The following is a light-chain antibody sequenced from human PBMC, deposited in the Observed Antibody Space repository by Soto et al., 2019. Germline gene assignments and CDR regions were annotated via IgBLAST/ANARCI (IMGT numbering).Light chain of an antibody. J-gene: IGLJ2*01. CDR3: AAWDDSLNGLV. Sequence: QAVVTQPPSASGTPGQRVTISCSGSSSTIGSNTVNWYQQLPGTAPKLLIYSNNQRPSGVPDRFSGSKSGTSASLAISGLQSEDEADYYCAAWDDSLNGLVFGGGTKRTVL. CDR2: SNN. CDR1: SSTIGSNT. V-gene: IGLV1-44*01.